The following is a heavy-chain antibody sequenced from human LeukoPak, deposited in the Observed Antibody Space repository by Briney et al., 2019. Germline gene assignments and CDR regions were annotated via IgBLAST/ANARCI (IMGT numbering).Heavy chain of an antibody. V-gene: IGHV4-39*07. CDR3: ARRSRLQRPFDY. CDR1: GGSISSSSYY. CDR2: IYYSGST. D-gene: IGHD6-13*01. Sequence: SETLSLTCTVSGGSISSSSYYWGWIRQPPGKGLEWIGSIYYSGSTYYNPSLKSRVTISVDTSKNQFSLKLSSVTAADTAVYYCARRSRLQRPFDYWGQGTLVTVSS. J-gene: IGHJ4*02.